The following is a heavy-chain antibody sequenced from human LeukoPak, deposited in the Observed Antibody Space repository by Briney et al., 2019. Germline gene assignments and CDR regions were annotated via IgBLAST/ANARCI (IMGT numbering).Heavy chain of an antibody. CDR3: LGVVTPGDDAFDI. D-gene: IGHD3-3*01. CDR1: GYTFTSYA. J-gene: IGHJ3*02. CDR2: INAGNGNT. Sequence: GASVKVSCKASGYTFTSYAMHWVRQAPGQRLEWMGWINAGNGNTKYSQKFQGRVTITRDTSASTAYMELSSLRSEDTAVYYCLGVVTPGDDAFDIWGQGTMVTVSS. V-gene: IGHV1-3*01.